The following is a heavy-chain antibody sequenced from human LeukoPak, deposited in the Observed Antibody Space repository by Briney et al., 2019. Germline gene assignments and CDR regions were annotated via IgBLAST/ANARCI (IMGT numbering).Heavy chain of an antibody. D-gene: IGHD3-10*01. V-gene: IGHV4-34*01. J-gene: IGHJ4*02. Sequence: SETLSLTCAVYGGSFSGYYWSWIRQPPGKGLEWIGEINHSGSTNYNPSLKSRVTISVDTSKNQFSLKLSSVTAADTAVYCCARGGSMVRGVIIAWGQGTLVTVSS. CDR1: GGSFSGYY. CDR3: ARGGSMVRGVIIA. CDR2: INHSGST.